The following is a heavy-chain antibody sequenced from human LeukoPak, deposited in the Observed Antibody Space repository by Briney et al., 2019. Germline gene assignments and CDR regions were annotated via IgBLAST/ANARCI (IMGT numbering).Heavy chain of an antibody. CDR2: IQSDGGNK. CDR3: ANLPLWFGELPDY. J-gene: IGHJ4*02. Sequence: HPGGSLRLSCAASGFTFRNSDMHWVRQAPGKGLEWVAFIQSDGGNKYYADSVKGRFTISRDNSKNTLYLQMNSLRAEDTAVYYCANLPLWFGELPDYWGQGTLVTVSS. D-gene: IGHD3-10*01. CDR1: GFTFRNSD. V-gene: IGHV3-30*02.